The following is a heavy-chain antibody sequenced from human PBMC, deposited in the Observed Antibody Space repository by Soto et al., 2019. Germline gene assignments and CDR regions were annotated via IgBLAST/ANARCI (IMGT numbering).Heavy chain of an antibody. D-gene: IGHD3-22*01. V-gene: IGHV3-73*01. CDR2: IRSKANSYAT. J-gene: IGHJ2*01. CDR3: TRHDYDSSGYYWTVPNWYFDL. CDR1: GFTFSGSA. Sequence: GGSLRLSCAASGFTFSGSAMHWVRQASGKGLEWVGRIRSKANSYATAYAASVKGRFTISRDDSKNTAYLQMNSLKTEDTAVYYCTRHDYDSSGYYWTVPNWYFDLWGRGTLVTVSS.